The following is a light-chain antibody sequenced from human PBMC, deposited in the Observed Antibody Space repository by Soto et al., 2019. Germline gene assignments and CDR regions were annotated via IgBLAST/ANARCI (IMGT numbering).Light chain of an antibody. V-gene: IGKV3-11*01. Sequence: DIVLTQSPGTLSLSPGDRATLSCRASQSVSNYVAWYQQRPGQAPRLLIYDASNRATGIPARFSGSGSGTDFTLTISSLQPEDVATYYCQKYNSAPLTFGGGTKVDI. CDR3: QKYNSAPLT. CDR1: QSVSNY. CDR2: DAS. J-gene: IGKJ4*01.